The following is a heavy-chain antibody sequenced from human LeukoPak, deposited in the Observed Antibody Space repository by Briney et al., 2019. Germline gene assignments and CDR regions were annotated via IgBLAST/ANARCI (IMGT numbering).Heavy chain of an antibody. Sequence: SLRPSCAASAFTFADYATHWVRQPPGNGLEWVSAISWDTGSIGYADSVKGRFAISRGNAKNSLDLQMNSLRAEDTGLYYCAKEAGGYSYGYRWFDPWGQGTLVTVSS. CDR3: AKEAGGYSYGYRWFDP. CDR2: ISWDTGSI. J-gene: IGHJ5*02. CDR1: AFTFADYA. D-gene: IGHD5-18*01. V-gene: IGHV3-9*01.